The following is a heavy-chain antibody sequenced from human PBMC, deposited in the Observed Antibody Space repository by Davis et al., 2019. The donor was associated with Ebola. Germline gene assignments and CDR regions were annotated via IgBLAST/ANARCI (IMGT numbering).Heavy chain of an antibody. Sequence: PGGSLRLSCAASGFTVSSNYMSWVRQAPGKGLEWVSVIYSGGSTYYADSVKGRFTISRDNSKNTLYLQMNSLRAEDTAVYYCAKDQDIVVVVAGDVWGQGTTVTVSS. V-gene: IGHV3-53*01. CDR3: AKDQDIVVVVAGDV. D-gene: IGHD2-15*01. CDR2: IYSGGST. J-gene: IGHJ6*02. CDR1: GFTVSSNY.